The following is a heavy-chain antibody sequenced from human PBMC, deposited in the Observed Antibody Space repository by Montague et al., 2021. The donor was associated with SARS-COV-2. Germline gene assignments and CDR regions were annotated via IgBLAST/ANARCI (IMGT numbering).Heavy chain of an antibody. Sequence: SLRLSCAASGFTFSSYGMHWVRQAPGKGLEWVAVIWYDGSNKYYADSVKGRFTISRDNSKNTLYLQMNSLRAEDTAVYYCAREAQWELLGHAFDIWGQGTMVTVSS. CDR2: IWYDGSNK. V-gene: IGHV3-33*01. J-gene: IGHJ3*02. CDR1: GFTFSSYG. D-gene: IGHD1-26*01. CDR3: AREAQWELLGHAFDI.